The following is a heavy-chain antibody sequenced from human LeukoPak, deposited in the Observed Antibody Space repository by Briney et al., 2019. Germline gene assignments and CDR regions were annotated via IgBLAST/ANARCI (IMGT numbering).Heavy chain of an antibody. Sequence: GRSLRLSCAASGFTFSNYAMHWVRQAPGKGLEWVAVIWYDGSNKYYADSVKGRFTISRDNSKSTLYLQMNSLKTADSAVYYCARAAAAGRGEGWFDPWGQGTLVTVSS. CDR1: GFTFSNYA. D-gene: IGHD6-13*01. V-gene: IGHV3-33*01. CDR2: IWYDGSNK. CDR3: ARAAAAGRGEGWFDP. J-gene: IGHJ5*02.